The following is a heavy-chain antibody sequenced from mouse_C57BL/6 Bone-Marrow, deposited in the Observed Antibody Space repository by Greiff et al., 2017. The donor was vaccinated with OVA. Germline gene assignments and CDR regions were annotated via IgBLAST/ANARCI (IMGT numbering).Heavy chain of an antibody. J-gene: IGHJ2*01. CDR3: TREGWLLFFDY. D-gene: IGHD2-3*01. CDR1: GYTFTDYE. CDR2: IDPETGGT. Sequence: VQLQQSGAELVRPGASVTLSCKASGYTFTDYEMHWVKQTPVHGLEWIGAIDPETGGTAYNQKFKGKAILTADKSSSTAYMELRSLPSEDSAVYYCTREGWLLFFDYWGQGTTLTVSS. V-gene: IGHV1-15*01.